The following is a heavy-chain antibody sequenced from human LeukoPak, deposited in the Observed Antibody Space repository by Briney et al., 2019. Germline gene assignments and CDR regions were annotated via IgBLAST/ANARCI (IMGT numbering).Heavy chain of an antibody. J-gene: IGHJ3*02. CDR3: AKTGSDAFDI. CDR1: GFTFDDYA. Sequence: PGGSLRLSCAASGFTFDDYAMHWVRQAPGKGLEWVSGISWNSGSIGYADSVKGRFTISRDNAKNSLYLQMNSLRAEDTALYYRAKTGSDAFDIWGQGTMVTVSS. CDR2: ISWNSGSI. D-gene: IGHD6-6*01. V-gene: IGHV3-9*01.